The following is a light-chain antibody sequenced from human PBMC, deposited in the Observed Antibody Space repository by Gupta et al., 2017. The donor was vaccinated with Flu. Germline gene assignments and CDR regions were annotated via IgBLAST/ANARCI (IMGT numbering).Light chain of an antibody. CDR3: QQYSNSPCT. Sequence: IQMTPSPSTLSASVGDDVTITCRASQNINNWLAWYQQKPGKAPKVLTYNAASLESGVPSRFSGSGSGTEFTLTISRLEPDDFAAYYCQQYSNSPCTFGQGTKVEIK. V-gene: IGKV1-5*03. J-gene: IGKJ1*01. CDR1: QNINNW. CDR2: NAA.